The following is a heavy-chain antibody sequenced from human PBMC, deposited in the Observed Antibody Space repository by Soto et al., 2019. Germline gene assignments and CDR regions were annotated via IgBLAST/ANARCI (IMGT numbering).Heavy chain of an antibody. CDR3: ARRLRHNDY. D-gene: IGHD2-21*01. CDR1: GFTFSSYA. CDR2: ISYDGSNK. V-gene: IGHV3-30-3*01. Sequence: GGSLRLSCAASGFTFSSYAMHWVRQAPGKGLEWVAVISYDGSNKYYADSVKGRFTISRDNSKNTLYLQMNSLRAEDTAVYYCARRLRHNDYWGQGTLVTVSS. J-gene: IGHJ4*02.